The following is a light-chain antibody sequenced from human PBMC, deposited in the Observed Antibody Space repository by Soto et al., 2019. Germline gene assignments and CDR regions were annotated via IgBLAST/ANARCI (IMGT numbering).Light chain of an antibody. CDR3: SSYTTSNTRQIV. CDR2: DVS. V-gene: IGLV2-14*03. Sequence: QSALTQPASVSGSPGQSITISCPGTSSNVGGYNYVSWYQHHPGKAPKLMIFDVSNRPSGVSNRFSGSKSGNTASLTISGLQPEDEADYYCSSYTTSNTRQIVFGTETNVTVL. J-gene: IGLJ1*01. CDR1: SSNVGGYNY.